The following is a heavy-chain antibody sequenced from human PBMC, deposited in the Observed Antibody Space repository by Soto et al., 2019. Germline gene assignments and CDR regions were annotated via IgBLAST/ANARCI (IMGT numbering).Heavy chain of an antibody. D-gene: IGHD6-19*01. J-gene: IGHJ3*02. CDR2: IIPMYGKT. Sequence: QMQLVQSGAEVKKPGSSVKVACKASGGPFSSYATSWVRQAPGQGLEWMGGIIPMYGKTDYAQKFQGRITISADESTSTAYMELSSLRSEDTAVYYCARAAVAGLLGAFDIWGQGTMVTVSS. V-gene: IGHV1-69*01. CDR1: GGPFSSYA. CDR3: ARAAVAGLLGAFDI.